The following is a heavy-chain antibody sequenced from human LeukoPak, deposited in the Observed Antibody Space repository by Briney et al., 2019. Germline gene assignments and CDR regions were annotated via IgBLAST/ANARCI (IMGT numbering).Heavy chain of an antibody. Sequence: ASVKVSCKASGGTFSSYAISWVRQAPGQGLEWMGRIIPILGIANYAQKFQGRVTITADKSTSTAYMELSSLRSEDTAVYYCARSPDILTGYRDYWGQGTLVTVSS. D-gene: IGHD3-9*01. CDR3: ARSPDILTGYRDY. CDR1: GGTFSSYA. CDR2: IIPILGIA. J-gene: IGHJ4*02. V-gene: IGHV1-69*04.